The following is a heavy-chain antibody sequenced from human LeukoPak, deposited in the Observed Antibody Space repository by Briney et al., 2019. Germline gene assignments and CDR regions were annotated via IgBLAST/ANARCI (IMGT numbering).Heavy chain of an antibody. J-gene: IGHJ6*03. CDR1: GYTFTGYY. CDR3: ARDRGVDYCSGGSCSHYYYYMDV. D-gene: IGHD2-15*01. Sequence: HRASVKVSCKASGYTFTGYYMHWVRQAPGQGLEWMGWINPNSGGTNYAQKFQGRVTMTRDTSISTAYMELSRLRSDDTAVYYCARDRGVDYCSGGSCSHYYYYMDVWGKGTTVTISS. V-gene: IGHV1-2*02. CDR2: INPNSGGT.